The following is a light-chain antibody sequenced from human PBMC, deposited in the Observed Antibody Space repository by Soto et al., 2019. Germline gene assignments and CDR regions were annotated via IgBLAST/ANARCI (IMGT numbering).Light chain of an antibody. CDR1: RSDVGAYNY. Sequence: QSVLTQPASASGSPGQSIAISCTGTRSDVGAYNYVSRYQQHPGKAPKLMISEVTNRPSGVSDRFSGSKSCNTASLTISGLQAEDEAAYYCSSFTSRFTFVFGTGTKVTVL. J-gene: IGLJ1*01. CDR3: SSFTSRFTFV. CDR2: EVT. V-gene: IGLV2-14*01.